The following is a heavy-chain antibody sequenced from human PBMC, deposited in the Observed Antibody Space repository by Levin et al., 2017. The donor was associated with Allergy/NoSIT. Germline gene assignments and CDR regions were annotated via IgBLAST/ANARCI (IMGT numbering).Heavy chain of an antibody. Sequence: ASVKVSCKASGYTFTSYGISWVRQAPGQGLEWMGWISAYNGNTNYAQKLQGRVTMTTDTSTSTAYMELRSLRSDDTAVYYCARDRFTVMITFGGAQDAFDSWGQGTMVTVSS. CDR2: ISAYNGNT. CDR3: ARDRFTVMITFGGAQDAFDS. CDR1: GYTFTSYG. D-gene: IGHD3-16*01. V-gene: IGHV1-18*01. J-gene: IGHJ3*02.